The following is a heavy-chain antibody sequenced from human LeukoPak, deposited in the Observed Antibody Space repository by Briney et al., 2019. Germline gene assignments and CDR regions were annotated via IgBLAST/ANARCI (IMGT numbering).Heavy chain of an antibody. CDR3: ARTDPYDSSGYYYAYFQH. D-gene: IGHD3-22*01. V-gene: IGHV3-64*01. Sequence: GGSLRLSCAASGFTFSSYAMPWVRQAPGKGLEYVSANSSNGGSTYYANSVKGRFTISRDNSKNTLYLQMGSLRAEDMAVYYCARTDPYDSSGYYYAYFQHWGQGTLVTVSS. CDR2: NSSNGGST. J-gene: IGHJ1*01. CDR1: GFTFSSYA.